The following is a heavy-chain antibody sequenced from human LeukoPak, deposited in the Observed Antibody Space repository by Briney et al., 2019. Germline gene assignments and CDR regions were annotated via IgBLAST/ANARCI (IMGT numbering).Heavy chain of an antibody. CDR3: ARATSGWYGFDY. Sequence: GGSLRLSCAASGFTVSGNSMSWVRQAPGKGLEWVSVIYSGGSTYYADSVKGRFTISRGNSKNTLYLQMNSLRAEDTAVYYCARATSGWYGFDYWGQGTLVTVSS. CDR1: GFTVSGNS. J-gene: IGHJ4*02. D-gene: IGHD6-19*01. CDR2: IYSGGST. V-gene: IGHV3-53*01.